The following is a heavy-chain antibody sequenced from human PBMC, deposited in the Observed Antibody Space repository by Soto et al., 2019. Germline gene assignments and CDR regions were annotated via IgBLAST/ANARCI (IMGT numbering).Heavy chain of an antibody. CDR1: GFTFSSYG. CDR3: ATQADYGDYEYFQH. J-gene: IGHJ1*01. D-gene: IGHD4-17*01. Sequence: QVQLVESGGGVVQPGRSLRLSCAASGFTFSSYGMHWVRQAPGKGLEWVAVISYDGSNKYYADSVKGRFTISRDNSKNTLYLQMNSRRAEDTAVYYCATQADYGDYEYFQHWGQGTLVTVSS. CDR2: ISYDGSNK. V-gene: IGHV3-30*03.